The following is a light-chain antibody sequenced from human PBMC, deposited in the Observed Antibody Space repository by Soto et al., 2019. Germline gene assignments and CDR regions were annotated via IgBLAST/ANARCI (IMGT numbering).Light chain of an antibody. CDR3: QQYGRSPLT. CDR1: QSFRSSY. J-gene: IGKJ4*01. Sequence: EIVLTQSPGTLSLSPGERATLSCRASQSFRSSYLAWYQQKPGQPPRLLIYGASSRATGIPDSFSGSGSGTDFTLTSRRLEPEDFAVYYCQQYGRSPLTFGGGTKVEIK. V-gene: IGKV3-20*01. CDR2: GAS.